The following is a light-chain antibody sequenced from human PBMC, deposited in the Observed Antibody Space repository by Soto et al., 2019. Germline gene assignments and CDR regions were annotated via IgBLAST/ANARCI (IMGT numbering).Light chain of an antibody. CDR1: QSVSSN. J-gene: IGKJ1*01. V-gene: IGKV3-15*01. Sequence: EIVMTQSPATLSVSPGERATLSCRASQSVSSNLAWYQQKPGQAPRLLIYGASTRATGSPARFSGSGSGTKFTLTISSLQSEDFAVYYCQQYNNWPRTFGQGTKVEIQ. CDR3: QQYNNWPRT. CDR2: GAS.